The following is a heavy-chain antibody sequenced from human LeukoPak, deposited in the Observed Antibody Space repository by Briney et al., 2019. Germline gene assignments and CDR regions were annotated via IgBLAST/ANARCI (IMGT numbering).Heavy chain of an antibody. V-gene: IGHV3-23*01. J-gene: IGHJ4*02. D-gene: IGHD3-10*01. CDR2: ISGSGGST. CDR1: GFTFSSYA. Sequence: GGSLRLSCAASGFTFSSYAMSWVRQAPGKGLEWVSAISGSGGSTYYADSVKGWFTISRDNSKNTLYLQMNSLRAEDTAVYYCAKAPLYYYGSGSYNDYWGQGTLVTVSS. CDR3: AKAPLYYYGSGSYNDY.